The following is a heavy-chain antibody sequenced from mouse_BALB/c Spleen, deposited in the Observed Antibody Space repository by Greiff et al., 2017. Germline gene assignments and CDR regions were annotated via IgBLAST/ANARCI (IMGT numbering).Heavy chain of an antibody. CDR1: GFTFSSFG. Sequence: EVHLVESGGGLVQPGGSRKLSCAASGFTFSSFGMHWVRQAPEKGLEWVAYISSGSSTIYYADTVKGRFTISRDNPKNTLFLQMTSLRSEDTAMYYCARERGITTVVAPAMDYWGQGTSVTVSS. CDR2: ISSGSSTI. CDR3: ARERGITTVVAPAMDY. J-gene: IGHJ4*01. D-gene: IGHD1-1*01. V-gene: IGHV5-17*02.